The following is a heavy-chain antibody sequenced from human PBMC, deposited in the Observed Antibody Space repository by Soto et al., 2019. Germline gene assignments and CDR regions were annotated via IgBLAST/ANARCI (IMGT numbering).Heavy chain of an antibody. D-gene: IGHD2-2*01. V-gene: IGHV4-39*01. CDR2: IYYSGST. CDR3: ARQGTSHISDYYYYYYMDV. Sequence: SETLSLTCTVSGGSISSSSYYWGWIRQPPGKGLEWIGSIYYSGSTYYNPSLKSRVTISVDTSKNQFSLKLSSVTAADTAVYYCARQGTSHISDYYYYYYMDVWGKGTTVTVSS. CDR1: GGSISSSSYY. J-gene: IGHJ6*03.